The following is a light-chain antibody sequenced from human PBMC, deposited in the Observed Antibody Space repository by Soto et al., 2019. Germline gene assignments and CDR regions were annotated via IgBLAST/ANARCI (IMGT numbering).Light chain of an antibody. V-gene: IGKV3-20*01. CDR1: QSVSSSL. Sequence: EIVMTQSPGTLSLSPGERATLSCRASQSVSSSLLAWYQQKSGQAPRLLIYGVSTRATGIPDRFSGSGFGTDFTLTISSLEAEDFAVYYCQQYEVSPWTFGQGNKVEIK. CDR3: QQYEVSPWT. J-gene: IGKJ1*01. CDR2: GVS.